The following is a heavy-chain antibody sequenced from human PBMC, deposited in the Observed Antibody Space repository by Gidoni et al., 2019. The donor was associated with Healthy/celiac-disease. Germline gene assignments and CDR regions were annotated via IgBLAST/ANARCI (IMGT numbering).Heavy chain of an antibody. CDR3: ARDAYSSRTSDYYYYMDV. CDR1: GGSISSSY. V-gene: IGHV4-59*01. D-gene: IGHD6-13*01. Sequence: QVQLQESGPGLVKPSETLSLTCTVSGGSISSSYWSWIRQPPGKGLEWIGYIYYSGSTNYNPSLKSRVTISVDTSKNQFSLKLSSVTAADTAVYYCARDAYSSRTSDYYYYMDVWGKGTTVTVSS. J-gene: IGHJ6*03. CDR2: IYYSGST.